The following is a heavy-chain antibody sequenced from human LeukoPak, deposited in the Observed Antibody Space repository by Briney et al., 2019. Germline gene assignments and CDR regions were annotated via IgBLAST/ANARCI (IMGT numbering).Heavy chain of an antibody. D-gene: IGHD2-2*01. CDR3: TSRGGSSCSGFDY. CDR1: GGSISSSNYY. CDR2: IYYSGST. J-gene: IGHJ4*02. V-gene: IGHV4-39*01. Sequence: SETLSLTCTVSGGSISSSNYYWDWIRQPPGKGLEWIGNIYYSGSTYYNPSLKSRVTISVDTSKNQFSLKLSSVTAADTAVYYCTSRGGSSCSGFDYWGQGTLVTVSS.